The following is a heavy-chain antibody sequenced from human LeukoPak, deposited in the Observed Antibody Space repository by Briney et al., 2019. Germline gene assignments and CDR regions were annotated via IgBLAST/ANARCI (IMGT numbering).Heavy chain of an antibody. J-gene: IGHJ4*02. CDR3: ARRSGSRRDFDY. V-gene: IGHV4-59*08. CDR2: IYYSGST. CDR1: GGSISSYY. D-gene: IGHD1-26*01. Sequence: PSETLSLTCTVSGGSISSYYWSWIRQPPGKGLEWIGYIYYSGSTNYNPSLKSRVTISVDTSKNQFSLKLSSVTAAGTAVYYCARRSGSRRDFDYWGQGTLVTVSS.